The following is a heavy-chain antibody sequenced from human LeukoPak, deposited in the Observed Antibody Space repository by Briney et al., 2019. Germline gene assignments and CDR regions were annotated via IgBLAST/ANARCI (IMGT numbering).Heavy chain of an antibody. J-gene: IGHJ4*02. CDR2: IKQDGSEK. V-gene: IGHV3-7*01. Sequence: GGSLRLACVVSGFSFNRYSMSWVRQAPGKGLEWVAYIKQDGSEKNYVDSAKGRFTLSRDNAKNSLYLQMNSLRVEDTAVYYCARDGTTVIDFDYWGQGTLVTVSS. CDR1: GFSFNRYS. D-gene: IGHD4-17*01. CDR3: ARDGTTVIDFDY.